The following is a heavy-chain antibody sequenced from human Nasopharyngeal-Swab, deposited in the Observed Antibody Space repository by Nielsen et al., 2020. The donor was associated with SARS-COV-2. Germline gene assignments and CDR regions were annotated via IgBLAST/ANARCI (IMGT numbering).Heavy chain of an antibody. Sequence: RQAPGKGLEWVSYISSSGSTIYYADSVKGRFTISRDNAKNSLYLQMNSLRAEDTAVYYCARGYYDFWSGYSSDYWGQGTLVTVSS. V-gene: IGHV3-11*04. D-gene: IGHD3-3*01. CDR2: ISSSGSTI. J-gene: IGHJ4*02. CDR3: ARGYYDFWSGYSSDY.